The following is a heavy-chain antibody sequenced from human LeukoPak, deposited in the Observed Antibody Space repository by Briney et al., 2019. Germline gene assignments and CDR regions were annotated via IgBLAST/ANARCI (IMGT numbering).Heavy chain of an antibody. CDR1: GGSISSYY. CDR3: ARAGAGYCSGGSCDDAFDI. Sequence: SETLSLTCTVSGGSISSYYWSWIRQPPGKGLGWIGYIYYSGSTNYNPSLKGRVTISVDTSKNQFSLKLSSVTAADTAVYYCARAGAGYCSGGSCDDAFDIWGQGTMVTVSS. V-gene: IGHV4-59*01. CDR2: IYYSGST. J-gene: IGHJ3*02. D-gene: IGHD2-15*01.